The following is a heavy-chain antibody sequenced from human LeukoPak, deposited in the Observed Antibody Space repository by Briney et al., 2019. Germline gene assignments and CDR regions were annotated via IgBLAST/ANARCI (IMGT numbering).Heavy chain of an antibody. D-gene: IGHD3-10*01. V-gene: IGHV1-2*04. Sequence: GASVKVSCKASGYTFTGYYMHWVRQAPGQGLEWMGWINPNSGGTNYAQKFQGWVTMTRDTSISTAYMELSRLRSDDTAVYYCARGRNYYGSGSYYHFDYRGQGTLVTVSS. CDR3: ARGRNYYGSGSYYHFDY. CDR1: GYTFTGYY. CDR2: INPNSGGT. J-gene: IGHJ4*02.